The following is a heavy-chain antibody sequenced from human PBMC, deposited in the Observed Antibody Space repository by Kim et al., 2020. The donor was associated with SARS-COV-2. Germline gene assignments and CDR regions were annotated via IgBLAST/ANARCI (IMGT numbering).Heavy chain of an antibody. D-gene: IGHD2-8*01. Sequence: SETLSLICTVSGGSISSSSYYWGWIRQPPGKRLEWIGSIYYSGPTYYNPSLKSRVTISVDTSKNQFTLKLSSVTAADTAVYYCARLYGGTGKYYFKYWG. CDR3: ARLYGGTGKYYFKY. CDR1: GGSISSSSYY. V-gene: IGHV4-39*01. J-gene: IGHJ4*01. CDR2: IYYSGPT.